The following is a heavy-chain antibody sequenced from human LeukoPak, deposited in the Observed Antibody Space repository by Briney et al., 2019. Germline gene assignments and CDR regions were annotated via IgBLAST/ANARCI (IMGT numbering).Heavy chain of an antibody. V-gene: IGHV3-53*01. D-gene: IGHD1-1*01. Sequence: PGGSLRLSCAASGFTVSSNYMSWVRQAPGKGLEWVSVIYSGGSTYYADSVKGRFTISRDNSKNTLYLQMNSLRAEDTAVYYCARTAGTDYYYYMDVWGKGTTVTISS. CDR3: ARTAGTDYYYYMDV. CDR1: GFTVSSNY. J-gene: IGHJ6*03. CDR2: IYSGGST.